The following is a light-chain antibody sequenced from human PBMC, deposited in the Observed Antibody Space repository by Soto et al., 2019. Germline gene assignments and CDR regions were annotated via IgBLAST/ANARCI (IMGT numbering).Light chain of an antibody. J-gene: IGKJ2*01. V-gene: IGKV3-20*01. Sequence: EIVLTQSPGTLSLSPGERATLSCRASQSVSSSYLAWYQQKPGQAPRLLLYGASSRATGIPDRFSGSGSGTDFTRTISRLEPEDFAVYYCQQYGTSAYTFGQGTKLEI. CDR1: QSVSSSY. CDR3: QQYGTSAYT. CDR2: GAS.